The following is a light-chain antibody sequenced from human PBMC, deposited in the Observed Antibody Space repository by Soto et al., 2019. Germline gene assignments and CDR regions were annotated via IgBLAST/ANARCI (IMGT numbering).Light chain of an antibody. Sequence: EIVMTQSPAILSVSPGERATLSCRASQSVGSDLAWYQQKPGQGPRLLIYGASTRATGIPATFSGSGSGTEFTLTISSLQSEDFAVYYCQHYNDWPPGTFGQGTKVEI. CDR2: GAS. V-gene: IGKV3-15*01. CDR3: QHYNDWPPGT. J-gene: IGKJ1*01. CDR1: QSVGSD.